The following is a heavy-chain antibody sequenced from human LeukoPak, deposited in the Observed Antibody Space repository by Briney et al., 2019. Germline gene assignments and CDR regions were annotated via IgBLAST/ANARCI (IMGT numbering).Heavy chain of an antibody. D-gene: IGHD3-3*01. CDR3: ARHVYRFLEWLRGAFDI. CDR1: GFTFSSYS. CDR2: ISSSSSYI. V-gene: IGHV3-21*01. Sequence: GGSLRLSCAASGFTFSSYSMNWVRQAPGKGLEWVSSISSSSSYIYYADSVKGRFTISRDNAKNPLYLQMNSLRAEDTAVYYCARHVYRFLEWLRGAFDIWGQGTMVTVSS. J-gene: IGHJ3*02.